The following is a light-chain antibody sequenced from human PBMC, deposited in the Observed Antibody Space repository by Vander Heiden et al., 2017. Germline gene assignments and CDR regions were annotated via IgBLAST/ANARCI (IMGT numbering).Light chain of an antibody. CDR3: QQYSNWPLT. V-gene: IGKV3-15*01. CDR2: GAA. CDR1: QSVSSS. Sequence: AMTPSPATLTPFPGERAALSCRASQSVSSSLAWYQKKPGQAPRLLIYGAATRATGIAARFRGSGSGTEFTLAITSLQSEDFAVYYCQQYSNWPLTFGGGTKVVI. J-gene: IGKJ4*01.